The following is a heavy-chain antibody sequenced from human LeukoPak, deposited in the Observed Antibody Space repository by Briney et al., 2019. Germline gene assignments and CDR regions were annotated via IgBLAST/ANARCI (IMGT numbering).Heavy chain of an antibody. CDR3: ARDSPMTTVTIDYYYMDV. V-gene: IGHV4-4*07. CDR2: IYTSGST. J-gene: IGHJ6*03. CDR1: GGSISSYY. D-gene: IGHD4-17*01. Sequence: SETLSLTCTVSGGSISSYYWSWIRQPAGKGLEWIGRIYTSGSTNYNPSLKSRVTMSVDTSKNQFSLKLSSVTAADTAVYYCARDSPMTTVTIDYYYMDVWGKGTTVTVSS.